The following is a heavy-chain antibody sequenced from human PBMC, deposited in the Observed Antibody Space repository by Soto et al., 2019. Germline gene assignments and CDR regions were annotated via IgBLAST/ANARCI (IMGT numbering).Heavy chain of an antibody. Sequence: EVLLLESGGGLVQPGGSLRLSCEASGFSFSSFAMNWVRQAPGKGLEWVSAIGDSGASTYYADSVKGRFTISRDNSRNTLYLQLNSLSAEDTAVYYCAKGVEQDVCGNGTTVTVSS. J-gene: IGHJ6*04. CDR1: GFSFSSFA. CDR2: IGDSGAST. CDR3: AKGVEQDV. V-gene: IGHV3-23*01. D-gene: IGHD1-26*01.